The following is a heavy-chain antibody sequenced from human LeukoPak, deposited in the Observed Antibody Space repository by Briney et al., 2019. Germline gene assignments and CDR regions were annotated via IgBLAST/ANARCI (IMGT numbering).Heavy chain of an antibody. CDR2: ISFDGSNQ. V-gene: IGHV3-30*04. CDR3: ARGSYSSSWYDF. CDR1: GFTLISYA. D-gene: IGHD6-13*01. J-gene: IGHJ4*02. Sequence: PGRSLRPSCAASGFTLISYAMHWVRQAPGKGLEWVAVISFDGSNQYYTDSVKGRFTISRDNSKNTVDLQMNSVRVEDTALYYCARGSYSSSWYDFWGQGTLVTVSS.